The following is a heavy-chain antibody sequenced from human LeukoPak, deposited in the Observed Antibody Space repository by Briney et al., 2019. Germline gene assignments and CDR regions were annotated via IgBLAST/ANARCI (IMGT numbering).Heavy chain of an antibody. CDR3: ARDATSYDCINY. J-gene: IGHJ4*02. Sequence: GASVRVSCKASGYTFTGYDMHWVRQAPGQGLEWMGWINPNSGGTNYAQKFQGRVTMTRDTSISTAYMELDRLKSDDTAVYYCARDATSYDCINYWGQGTLVTVSS. CDR2: INPNSGGT. CDR1: GYTFTGYD. V-gene: IGHV1-2*02. D-gene: IGHD3-3*01.